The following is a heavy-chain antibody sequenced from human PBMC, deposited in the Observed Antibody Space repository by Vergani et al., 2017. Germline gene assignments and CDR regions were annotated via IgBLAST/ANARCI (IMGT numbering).Heavy chain of an antibody. CDR3: ARMGDSVYGRTYSGWFDP. Sequence: QVQLVQSGAEVKKPGSSVKVSCKASGGTFSSYAISWVRQAPRQGLEWMGGIIPIFGTANYAQKFQGRVTITADESTSTAYMELSSLRSEDTAVYYCARMGDSVYGRTYSGWFDPWGQGTLVTVSS. V-gene: IGHV1-69*01. CDR2: IIPIFGTA. CDR1: GGTFSSYA. J-gene: IGHJ5*02. D-gene: IGHD5/OR15-5a*01.